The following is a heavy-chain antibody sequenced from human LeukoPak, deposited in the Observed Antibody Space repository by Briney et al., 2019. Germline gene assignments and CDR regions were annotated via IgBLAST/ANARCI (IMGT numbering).Heavy chain of an antibody. J-gene: IGHJ4*02. V-gene: IGHV3-7*01. CDR1: GFTFSSYS. CDR2: IKLDGGEN. Sequence: PGGSLRLSCAASGFTFSSYSMNWVRQAPGKGLEWVASIKLDGGENYYVDSVKGRFTISRDNAKNSLSLQMNGLRAEDAAVYYCAKGSASSRPYYFDYWGQGALVTVSS. D-gene: IGHD2-15*01. CDR3: AKGSASSRPYYFDY.